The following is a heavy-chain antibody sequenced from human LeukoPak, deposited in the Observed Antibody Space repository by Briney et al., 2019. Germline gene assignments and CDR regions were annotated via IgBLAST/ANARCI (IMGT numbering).Heavy chain of an antibody. Sequence: SETLSLTCTVSGGSISSGSYYWSWIRQPAGKGLEWIGRIYTSGSTNYNPSLKSRVTISVDTSKNQFSLKLSSVTAADTAVYYCGSSGYYYNFGYWGQGTLVTVSS. CDR3: GSSGYYYNFGY. V-gene: IGHV4-61*02. D-gene: IGHD3-22*01. CDR2: IYTSGST. J-gene: IGHJ4*02. CDR1: GGSISSGSYY.